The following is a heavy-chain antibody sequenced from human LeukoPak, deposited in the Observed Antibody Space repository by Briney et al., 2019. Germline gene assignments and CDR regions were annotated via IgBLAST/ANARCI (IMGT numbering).Heavy chain of an antibody. CDR2: ISISGETT. D-gene: IGHD2-2*01. CDR3: AKEEVPNDY. CDR1: GFTFSSYA. J-gene: IGHJ4*02. Sequence: GGSLRLSCAASGFTFSSYAMSWVRQAPGKGLEWVSGISISGETTYYADSVQGRFSISRDNSKNTVYLQMYSLRVEDTAVYYCAKEEVPNDYWGQGILVTVSS. V-gene: IGHV3-23*01.